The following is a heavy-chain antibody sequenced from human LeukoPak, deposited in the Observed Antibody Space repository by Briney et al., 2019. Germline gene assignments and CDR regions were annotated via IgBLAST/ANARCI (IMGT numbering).Heavy chain of an antibody. CDR1: GGTFSSYA. V-gene: IGHV1-69*05. Sequence: AASVKVSCKASGGTFSSYAISWLRQAPGQGLEWMGRIIPIFGTANYAQKFQGRVTINTDESTSTAYMELSSLRSEDTAVCYCARGGPYDSSGDFDYWGQGTLVTVSS. CDR3: ARGGPYDSSGDFDY. J-gene: IGHJ4*02. CDR2: IIPIFGTA. D-gene: IGHD3-22*01.